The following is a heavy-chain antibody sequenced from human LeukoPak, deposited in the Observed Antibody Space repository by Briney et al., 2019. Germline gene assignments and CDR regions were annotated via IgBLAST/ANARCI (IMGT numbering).Heavy chain of an antibody. V-gene: IGHV4-59*01. CDR1: GGSISGYY. CDR2: VSYSGST. Sequence: PSETLSLTCTVPGGSISGYYWSWIRQPPGKGLEWIGYVSYSGSTNYNPSLKSRVTISVDTSKNQVSLKLRSVTAADTAVYYCARRNPYDSGGYYYAFDYWGQGTLVTVSS. D-gene: IGHD3-22*01. J-gene: IGHJ4*02. CDR3: ARRNPYDSGGYYYAFDY.